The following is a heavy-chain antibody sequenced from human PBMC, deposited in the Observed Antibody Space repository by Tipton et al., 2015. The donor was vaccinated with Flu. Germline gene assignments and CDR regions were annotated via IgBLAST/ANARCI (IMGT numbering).Heavy chain of an antibody. CDR1: GFNFDDYA. CDR3: VKDKRSRDDYLYYFDS. D-gene: IGHD5-24*01. CDR2: ITWDSVTT. V-gene: IGHV3-9*01. Sequence: SLRLSCAASGFNFDDYAMHWVRQVPGKGLEWVSIITWDSVTTAYGDSVRGRFTVSRDNAKKSLFLQMNSLRGDDTALYYCVKDKRSRDDYLYYFDSWGQGTLVTVSS. J-gene: IGHJ4*02.